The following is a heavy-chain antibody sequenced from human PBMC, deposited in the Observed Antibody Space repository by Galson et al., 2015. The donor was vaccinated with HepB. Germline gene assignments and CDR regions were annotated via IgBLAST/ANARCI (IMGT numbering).Heavy chain of an antibody. V-gene: IGHV3-30-3*01. Sequence: SLRLSCAASGFTFTNYAMHWVRQAPGKGLEWVAVISYDGSNKYYADSMKGRFTISRDNSNNTLYLQMNSLRVEDTAVYYCARGGLYSYGYSDSYDPWGQGTLVTVSS. CDR3: ARGGLYSYGYSDSYDP. CDR1: GFTFTNYA. CDR2: ISYDGSNK. D-gene: IGHD5-18*01. J-gene: IGHJ5*02.